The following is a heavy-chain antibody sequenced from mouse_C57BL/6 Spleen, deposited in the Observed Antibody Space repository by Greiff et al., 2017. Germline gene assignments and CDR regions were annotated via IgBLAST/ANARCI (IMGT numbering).Heavy chain of an antibody. J-gene: IGHJ1*03. CDR2: IYPGSGST. Sequence: QVQLQQPGAELVKPGASVKMSCKASGYTFTSYWITWVKQRPGQGLEWIGDIYPGSGSTNYNEKFKSKATLTVDTSSSTAYMQLSSLTSEDSAVDYCAREGGYHWYFDVWGTGTTVTFSS. CDR3: AREGGYHWYFDV. D-gene: IGHD1-1*02. CDR1: GYTFTSYW. V-gene: IGHV1-55*01.